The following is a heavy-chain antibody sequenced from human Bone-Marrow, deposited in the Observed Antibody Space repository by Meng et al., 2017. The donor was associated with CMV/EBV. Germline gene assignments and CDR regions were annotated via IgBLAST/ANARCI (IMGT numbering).Heavy chain of an antibody. J-gene: IGHJ4*02. V-gene: IGHV4-39*07. D-gene: IGHD2-2*01. CDR3: ARDSRIVVVPAAYDY. CDR1: GGSISSNSYY. CDR2: IYYSGST. Sequence: SETLSLTCTVSGGSISSNSYYWGWIRQPPGKGLEWIGSIYYSGSTYYNPSLKSRVTISVDTSKNQFSLKLSSVTAADTAVYYCARDSRIVVVPAAYDYWGQGTLVTVSS.